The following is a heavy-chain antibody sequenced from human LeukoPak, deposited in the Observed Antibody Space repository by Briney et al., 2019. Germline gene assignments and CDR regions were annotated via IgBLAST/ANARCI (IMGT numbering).Heavy chain of an antibody. V-gene: IGHV1-46*01. D-gene: IGHD3-3*01. J-gene: IGHJ5*02. CDR2: INPSGGST. Sequence: ASVKVSCKASGYTFTSYYMHWVRQAPGQGLEWMGIINPSGGSTSYAQKFQGRVTMTRDTSISTAYMDLSSLRSDDTAVYYCARAHDFWGSYYHNWFDPWGQGTLVTVSS. CDR1: GYTFTSYY. CDR3: ARAHDFWGSYYHNWFDP.